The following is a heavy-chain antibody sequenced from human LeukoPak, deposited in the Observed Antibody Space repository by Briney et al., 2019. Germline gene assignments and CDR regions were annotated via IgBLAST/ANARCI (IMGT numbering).Heavy chain of an antibody. CDR3: ARHSGRRLQAGSSYDMDV. CDR1: GGSINNYY. D-gene: IGHD5-24*01. V-gene: IGHV4-59*08. CDR2: ISYSGTT. J-gene: IGHJ6*02. Sequence: SETLSLSCTVSGGSINNYYWSWVRQPPGKTLEWIAYISYSGTTNYNPSLKSRVTISIDTSRNQFPLKVTSVTAADTAVYYCARHSGRRLQAGSSYDMDVWGQGTTVTVSS.